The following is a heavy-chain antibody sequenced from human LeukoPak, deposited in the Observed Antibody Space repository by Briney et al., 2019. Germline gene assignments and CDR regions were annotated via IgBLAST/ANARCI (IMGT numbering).Heavy chain of an antibody. CDR2: ISAGNGNT. D-gene: IGHD1-26*01. V-gene: IGHV1-3*01. Sequence: ASVKVSCKASGYTFTIYAIHWVRQAPGQRLEWMGWISAGNGNTKYSQNFQGRVTFISNTSATTAFMELSSLRSEDAAVYYCARDSGSGSNDYWGQGTLVTVSS. CDR1: GYTFTIYA. J-gene: IGHJ4*02. CDR3: ARDSGSGSNDY.